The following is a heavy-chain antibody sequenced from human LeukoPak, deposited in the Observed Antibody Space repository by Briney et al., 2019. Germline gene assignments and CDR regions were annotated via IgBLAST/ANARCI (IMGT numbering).Heavy chain of an antibody. Sequence: GGSLRLSCAASGFPVSINHMNWVRQAPGKGLEWVSVMYNGGGTYYADSVKGRFTISRDISRNTLYLQMNSLRAEDTAVYYCAASIVGLTYDEHFEHWGLGTLVTVSS. CDR3: AASIVGLTYDEHFEH. J-gene: IGHJ1*01. CDR1: GFPVSINH. D-gene: IGHD1-26*01. V-gene: IGHV3-53*01. CDR2: MYNGGGT.